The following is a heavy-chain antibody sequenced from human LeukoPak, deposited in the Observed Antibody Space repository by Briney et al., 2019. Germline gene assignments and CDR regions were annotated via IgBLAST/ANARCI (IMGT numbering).Heavy chain of an antibody. CDR1: GGSFSGYY. V-gene: IGHV4-34*01. J-gene: IGHJ3*02. CDR2: INHSGST. Sequence: SETLSLTCAVYGGSFSGYYWSWIRQPPGKGLEWIGEINHSGSTNYNPSLKSRVTISVDTSKNQFSLKLSSVTAADTAVYYCARDLWLYGAFDIWGQGTMVTVSS. CDR3: ARDLWLYGAFDI. D-gene: IGHD2-8*01.